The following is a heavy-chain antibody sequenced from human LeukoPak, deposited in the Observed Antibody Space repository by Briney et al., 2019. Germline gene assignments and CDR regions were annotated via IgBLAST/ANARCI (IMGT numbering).Heavy chain of an antibody. CDR3: ARDLGYSYFVY. J-gene: IGHJ4*02. CDR1: GFTFSSYS. V-gene: IGHV3-21*01. D-gene: IGHD5-18*01. Sequence: GGSLRLSCAASGFTFSSYSMNWVRQAPGKGLEWVSSISSSSSYIYYADSVKGQFTISRDNAKNSLYLQMNSLRAEDTAVYYCARDLGYSYFVYWGQGTLVTVSS. CDR2: ISSSSSYI.